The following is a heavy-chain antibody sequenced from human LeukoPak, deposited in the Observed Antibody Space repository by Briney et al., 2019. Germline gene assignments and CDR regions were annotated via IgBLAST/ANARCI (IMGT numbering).Heavy chain of an antibody. CDR3: ARVNKWGYQLLYYFDY. J-gene: IGHJ4*02. V-gene: IGHV4-59*12. Sequence: PSETLSLTCTVSGGSISSYYWSWIRQPPGKGLEWIGYIYYSGSTNYNPSLKSRVTISVDTSKNQFSLKLSSVTAADTAVYYCARVNKWGYQLLYYFDYWGQGTLVTVSS. D-gene: IGHD2-2*01. CDR2: IYYSGST. CDR1: GGSISSYY.